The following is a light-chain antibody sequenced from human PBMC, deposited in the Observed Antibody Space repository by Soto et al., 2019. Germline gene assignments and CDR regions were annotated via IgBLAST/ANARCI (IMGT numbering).Light chain of an antibody. Sequence: QSALTQPASVSGSPGHSITSFCTGTSSDIGSFNYVSWYQHHPGTAPKLIIYGVSNRPSGVSNRFSGSKSGNTASLTISGLQAEDEADYYCSSYTTTSTQVFGTGTKVTDL. J-gene: IGLJ1*01. V-gene: IGLV2-14*03. CDR2: GVS. CDR1: SSDIGSFNY. CDR3: SSYTTTSTQV.